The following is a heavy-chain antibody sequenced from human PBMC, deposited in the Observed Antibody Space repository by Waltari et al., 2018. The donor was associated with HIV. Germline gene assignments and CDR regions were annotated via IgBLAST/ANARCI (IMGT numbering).Heavy chain of an antibody. CDR1: GFTFGSYG. J-gene: IGHJ4*02. D-gene: IGHD4-17*01. CDR2: ISYDGSNK. Sequence: QVQLVESGGGVVQPGRSLRLSCAASGFTFGSYGMHWVRQAPGKGLEWVAVISYDGSNKFYTDSVKGRFTISRDNSKNTLYLQMNSLRAEDTAVYYCAKTGYGDYGRDDWGQGTLVTVSS. CDR3: AKTGYGDYGRDD. V-gene: IGHV3-30*18.